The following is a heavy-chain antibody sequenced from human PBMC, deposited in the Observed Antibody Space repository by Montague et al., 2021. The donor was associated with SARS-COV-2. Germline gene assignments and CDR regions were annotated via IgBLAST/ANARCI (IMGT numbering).Heavy chain of an antibody. CDR3: ARVFSLGYSSDWHPYVFNDY. D-gene: IGHD6-19*01. Sequence: SETLSPTCGVSGGSIRSSNWWSCVRPPPGKGLEWIGEIYHSGSTNNNPPLESRVTISVDKSKNPSSLKLSSVTAADTAVYFCARVFSLGYSSDWHPYVFNDYWGQGTLVIVSS. CDR2: IYHSGST. CDR1: GGSIRSSNW. J-gene: IGHJ4*02. V-gene: IGHV4-4*02.